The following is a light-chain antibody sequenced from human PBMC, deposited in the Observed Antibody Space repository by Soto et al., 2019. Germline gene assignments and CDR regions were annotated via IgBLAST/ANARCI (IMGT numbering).Light chain of an antibody. CDR3: QQYHSYFLL. CDR1: QSISRS. CDR2: DAS. J-gene: IGKJ3*01. V-gene: IGKV1-5*01. Sequence: DIQMTQSPSTLSASVGDRVTITCRASQSISRSLAWYQQKSGKAPKLLIYDASSLESGVPSRFSGSGFGTEFTLTISDLQPDDFAAYCCQQYHSYFLLFGPGTRVD.